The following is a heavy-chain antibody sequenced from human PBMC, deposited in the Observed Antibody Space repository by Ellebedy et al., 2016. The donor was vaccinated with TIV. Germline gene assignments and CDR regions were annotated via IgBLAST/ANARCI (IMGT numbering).Heavy chain of an antibody. CDR2: IAHDGSIR. V-gene: IGHV3-30*02. J-gene: IGHJ4*02. CDR1: AFPFSLFG. D-gene: IGHD6-19*01. Sequence: PGGSLRLSCAASAFPFSLFGMHWVRQAPGEGLEWVAIIAHDGSIRHYADSVKGRFTVSRDNSKNTLYLQMDSLRPEDTSVYYCAKEISVRSSSGWPLDYWGQGTLVTVPS. CDR3: AKEISVRSSSGWPLDY.